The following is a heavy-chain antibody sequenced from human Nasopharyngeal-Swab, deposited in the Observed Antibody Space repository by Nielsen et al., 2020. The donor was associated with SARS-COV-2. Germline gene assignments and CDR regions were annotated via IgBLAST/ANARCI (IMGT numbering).Heavy chain of an antibody. V-gene: IGHV4-59*01. CDR3: ASSKPDGDYEDSVFWAVFDY. CDR2: IYYSGST. Sequence: SETLSLTCTVSGGSISSYYWSWIRQPPGKGLEWIGYIYYSGSTNYNPSLKSRVTISVDTSKNQFSLKLSSVTAADTAVYYCASSKPDGDYEDSVFWAVFDYWGQGTLVTVSS. CDR1: GGSISSYY. D-gene: IGHD4-17*01. J-gene: IGHJ4*02.